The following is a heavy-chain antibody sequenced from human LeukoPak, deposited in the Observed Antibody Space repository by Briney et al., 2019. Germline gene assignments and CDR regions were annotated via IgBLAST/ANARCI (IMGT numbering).Heavy chain of an antibody. J-gene: IGHJ4*02. Sequence: ASVNVSCKASGYTFTSYGINWVRQAPGQGLEWMGWISAYNGNTNYAQKFQGRVTMTTDTSTSTAYMELRSLRSDYTAVYYCARGNLQWLVPDFWGQGTLVTVSS. V-gene: IGHV1-18*01. CDR2: ISAYNGNT. D-gene: IGHD6-19*01. CDR3: ARGNLQWLVPDF. CDR1: GYTFTSYG.